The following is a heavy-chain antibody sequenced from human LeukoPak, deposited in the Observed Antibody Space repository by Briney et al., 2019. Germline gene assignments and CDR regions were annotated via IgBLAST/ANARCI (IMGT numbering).Heavy chain of an antibody. V-gene: IGHV3-23*01. CDR2: ISGGGRST. J-gene: IGHJ4*02. Sequence: GGSLRLSCAASGFSFNTCAMSWVRQAPGKGLEWVSTISGGGRSTDYADSVKGQFTISRDNSKNTLYLQMNSLRAEDTAVYYCAKSYNGYESKPDYWGQGTLVTVSS. CDR1: GFSFNTCA. CDR3: AKSYNGYESKPDY. D-gene: IGHD5-12*01.